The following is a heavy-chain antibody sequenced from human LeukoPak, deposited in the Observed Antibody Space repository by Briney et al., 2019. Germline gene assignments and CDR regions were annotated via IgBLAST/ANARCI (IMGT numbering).Heavy chain of an antibody. CDR2: ICTSSCYI. J-gene: IGHJ5*02. Sequence: GVSLRLSCAASGFTFSSFDMIWVRQAPGKGLEWASSICTSSCYIYYLDSVKRRFTISRDSDKISRYVQMKSLRVEDTAVYCCASADCSGSTCYLRRSWFDPWGQGNLVTVSS. CDR1: GFTFSSFD. CDR3: ASADCSGSTCYLRRSWFDP. V-gene: IGHV3-21*01. D-gene: IGHD2-2*01.